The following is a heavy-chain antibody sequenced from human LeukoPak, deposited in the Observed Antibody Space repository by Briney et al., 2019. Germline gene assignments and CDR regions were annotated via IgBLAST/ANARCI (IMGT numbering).Heavy chain of an antibody. CDR2: INHSGST. CDR1: GGSFSGYY. D-gene: IGHD2-2*01. Sequence: SETLSLTCAVYGGSFSGYYWSWIRQPPGKGLEWIGEINHSGSTNYNPSLKSRVTISVDTSKNQFSLKLSSVTAADTAVYYCARGHQPRTEDPDDYWGQGTLVTVSS. J-gene: IGHJ4*02. V-gene: IGHV4-34*01. CDR3: ARGHQPRTEDPDDY.